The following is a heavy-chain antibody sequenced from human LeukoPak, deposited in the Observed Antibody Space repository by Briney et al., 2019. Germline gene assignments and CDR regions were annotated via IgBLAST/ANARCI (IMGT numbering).Heavy chain of an antibody. D-gene: IGHD2-2*01. CDR2: ISYDGSNK. V-gene: IGHV3-30*03. CDR1: GFTFSSYG. CDR3: ARDPLYCSSTSCHEISNWFDP. J-gene: IGHJ5*02. Sequence: GGSLRLSCVASGFTFSSYGMHWVRQAPGKGLEWVAVISYDGSNKYYADSVKGRFTISRDNSKNTLYLQMNSLRAEDTAVYYCARDPLYCSSTSCHEISNWFDPWGQGTLVTVSS.